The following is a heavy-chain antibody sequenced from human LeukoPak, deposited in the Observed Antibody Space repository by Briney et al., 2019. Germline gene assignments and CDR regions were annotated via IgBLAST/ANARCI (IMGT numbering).Heavy chain of an antibody. J-gene: IGHJ6*02. CDR2: IKADGSGT. V-gene: IGHV3-43*02. CDR1: GFNIGPYA. D-gene: IGHD1-1*01. CDR3: ATWAFYHNLDV. Sequence: GGSLRLSCSASGFNIGPYAMFWVRQGPGRGLEWVSVIKADGSGTFYSDSVRGRFTTSRDNSKNSLYLQMSSLTSVDTALYYCATWAFYHNLDVWGQGTTVAVSS.